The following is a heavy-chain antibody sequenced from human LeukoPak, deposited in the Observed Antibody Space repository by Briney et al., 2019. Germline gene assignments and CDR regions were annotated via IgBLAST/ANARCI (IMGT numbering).Heavy chain of an antibody. J-gene: IGHJ4*02. CDR3: ARDVGGAGSF. CDR1: GYSFSSYW. Sequence: GGSLRLSCAASGYSFSSYWMHWVRQVPGKGLVWVSRIDNYGRTTDYADSVKGRFTISRDNVQNTLYPQMNSLNAEDMAVYYCARDVGGAGSFWGQGTLVTVSS. D-gene: IGHD3-10*01. V-gene: IGHV3-74*01. CDR2: IDNYGRTT.